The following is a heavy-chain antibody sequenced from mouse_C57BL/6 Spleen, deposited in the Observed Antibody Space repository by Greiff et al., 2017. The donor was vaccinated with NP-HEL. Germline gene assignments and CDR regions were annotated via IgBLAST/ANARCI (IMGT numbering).Heavy chain of an antibody. D-gene: IGHD2-4*01. J-gene: IGHJ1*03. CDR3: ARNDYDGWYFDV. CDR1: GYTFTDYN. Sequence: VQLKQSGPELVKPGASVKMSCKASGYTFTDYNMHWVKQSHGKSLEWIGYINPNNGGTSYNQKFKGKATLTVNKSSSTAYMELRSLTSEDSAVYYCARNDYDGWYFDVWGTGTTVTVSS. CDR2: INPNNGGT. V-gene: IGHV1-22*01.